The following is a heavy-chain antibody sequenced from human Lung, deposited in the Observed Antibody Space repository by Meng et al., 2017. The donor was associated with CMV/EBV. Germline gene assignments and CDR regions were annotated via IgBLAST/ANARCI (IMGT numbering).Heavy chain of an antibody. CDR2: IRFDGSNR. D-gene: IGHD3-10*01. CDR3: AKDGGGTLRGAIITKYYFDY. V-gene: IGHV3-30*02. Sequence: SCVASGFSFSTYAMHWVRQAPGKGLEWVAFIRFDGSNRDYAGSVKGRFTISRDNSKNTLYVQMNNLRPEDTAVYYWAKDGGGTLRGAIITKYYFDYWXQGEXVTVSS. CDR1: GFSFSTYA. J-gene: IGHJ4*02.